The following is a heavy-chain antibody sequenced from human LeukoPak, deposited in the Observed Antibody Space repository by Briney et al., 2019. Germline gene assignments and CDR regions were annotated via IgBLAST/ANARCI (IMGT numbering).Heavy chain of an antibody. CDR2: IDYSGST. V-gene: IGHV4-31*03. J-gene: IGHJ4*02. CDR3: ARDTGYSASWQF. Sequence: SETLSLTCTVSGGSINSGAYYWSGIRQHPGKGLEWIGYIDYSGSTYYNPSLKSRLTIPLDTSKNQFSLRLRSVTAADTAVYYCARDTGYSASWQFWGQGILVTVSS. CDR1: GGSINSGAYY. D-gene: IGHD6-13*01.